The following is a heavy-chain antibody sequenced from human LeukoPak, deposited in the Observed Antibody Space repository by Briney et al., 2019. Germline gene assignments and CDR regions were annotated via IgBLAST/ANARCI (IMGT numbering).Heavy chain of an antibody. CDR2: INYSGST. CDR1: GGSISSSSYY. CDR3: ARHEATTNYYYYMDV. D-gene: IGHD1-26*01. Sequence: PSETLSLTCTVSGGSISSSSYYWGWIRQPPGKGLEWIGSINYSGSTYYNPSLKSRVTISVDTSKNQFSLKLSSVTAADTAVYYCARHEATTNYYYYMDVWGKGTTVTVSS. J-gene: IGHJ6*03. V-gene: IGHV4-39*01.